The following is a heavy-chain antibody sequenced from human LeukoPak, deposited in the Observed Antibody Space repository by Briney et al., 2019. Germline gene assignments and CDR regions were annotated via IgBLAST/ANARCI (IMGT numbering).Heavy chain of an antibody. CDR1: GYTFTSYY. CDR2: INPNNGGT. V-gene: IGHV1-2*06. Sequence: GASVKVSCKASGYTFTSYYMHWVRQAPGHGLEWMGRINPNNGGTNCAQKFQDRVTMTRDTSISTAYMELSRLTSDDTAVYYCARELQGDNSGTFDAFDIWGQGTVVTVST. J-gene: IGHJ3*02. CDR3: ARELQGDNSGTFDAFDI. D-gene: IGHD6-19*01.